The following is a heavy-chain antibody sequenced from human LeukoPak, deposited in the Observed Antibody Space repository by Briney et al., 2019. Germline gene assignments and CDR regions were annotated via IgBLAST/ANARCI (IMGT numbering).Heavy chain of an antibody. Sequence: SETLSLTCAVYGGSFSGYCWSWIRQPPGKGLEWIGEINHSGSTNYNPSLKSRVTISVDTSKNQFSLKLSSVTAADTAVYYCARDDVRCSGGSCYSDSAFDIWGQGTMVTVSS. V-gene: IGHV4-34*01. CDR2: INHSGST. J-gene: IGHJ3*02. CDR3: ARDDVRCSGGSCYSDSAFDI. D-gene: IGHD2-15*01. CDR1: GGSFSGYC.